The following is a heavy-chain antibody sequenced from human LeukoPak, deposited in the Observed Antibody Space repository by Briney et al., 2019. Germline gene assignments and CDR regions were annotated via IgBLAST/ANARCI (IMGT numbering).Heavy chain of an antibody. J-gene: IGHJ5*02. Sequence: SETLSLTCTVSGGSIRSYYWSWIRQPAGKGLEWIGRIYTSGSTNYNPSLKSRVTMSVDTSKNQFSLKLSSVTAADTAVYYCARVEKYTSSGPTDPWGQGTLVTVSS. V-gene: IGHV4-4*07. CDR3: ARVEKYTSSGPTDP. D-gene: IGHD6-13*01. CDR2: IYTSGST. CDR1: GGSIRSYY.